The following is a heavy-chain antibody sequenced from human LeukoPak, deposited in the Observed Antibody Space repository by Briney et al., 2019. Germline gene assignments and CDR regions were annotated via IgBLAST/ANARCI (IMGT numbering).Heavy chain of an antibody. J-gene: IGHJ4*02. CDR1: GFTFSSYG. Sequence: PGGFLRLSCAASGFTFSSYGMHWVRQAPGKGLEWVAVIWYDGSNKYYADSVKGRFTISRDNSKNTLYLQMNSLRAEDTAVYYCARDPAYYYGSGSYFDYWGQGTLVTVSS. D-gene: IGHD3-10*01. CDR2: IWYDGSNK. CDR3: ARDPAYYYGSGSYFDY. V-gene: IGHV3-33*01.